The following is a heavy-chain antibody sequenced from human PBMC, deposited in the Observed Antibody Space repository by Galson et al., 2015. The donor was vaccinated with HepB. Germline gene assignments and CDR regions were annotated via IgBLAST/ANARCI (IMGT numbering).Heavy chain of an antibody. J-gene: IGHJ3*02. Sequence: SVKVSCKASGYTFTSYGISWVRQAPGQGLEWMGWISAYNGNTNYAQKLQGRVTMTTDTSTSTAYMELRSLRSDEPAVYYCARETGWGSYDAFDIWGQGTMVTVSS. CDR2: ISAYNGNT. V-gene: IGHV1-18*01. D-gene: IGHD1-26*01. CDR1: GYTFTSYG. CDR3: ARETGWGSYDAFDI.